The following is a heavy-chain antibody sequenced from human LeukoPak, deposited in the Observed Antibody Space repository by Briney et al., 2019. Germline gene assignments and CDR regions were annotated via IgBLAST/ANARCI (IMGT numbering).Heavy chain of an antibody. J-gene: IGHJ6*02. V-gene: IGHV3-30*18. Sequence: GRSLRLSCAASGFTFSSYGMHWVRQAPGKGLEWVAVMSYDGSNKYYADSVKDRFTISRDNSKNALYLQMNSLRAEDTAVYYCAKDLSGSSWYYYGMDVWGQGTTVTVSS. D-gene: IGHD6-13*01. CDR1: GFTFSSYG. CDR3: AKDLSGSSWYYYGMDV. CDR2: MSYDGSNK.